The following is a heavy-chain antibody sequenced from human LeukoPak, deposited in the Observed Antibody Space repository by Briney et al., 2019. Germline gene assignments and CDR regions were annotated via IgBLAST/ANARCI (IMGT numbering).Heavy chain of an antibody. D-gene: IGHD5-18*01. CDR2: IYTSGST. CDR3: ARVTTVYSYGRPEAPVAFDP. Sequence: NPSETLSLTCTVSGGSISSGSYYWSWIRQPAGKGLEWIGRIYTSGSTDYNPSLKSRVTISVDTSKNQFSLKLSSVTAADTAVYYCARVTTVYSYGRPEAPVAFDPWGQGTLVTVSS. CDR1: GGSISSGSYY. V-gene: IGHV4-61*02. J-gene: IGHJ5*02.